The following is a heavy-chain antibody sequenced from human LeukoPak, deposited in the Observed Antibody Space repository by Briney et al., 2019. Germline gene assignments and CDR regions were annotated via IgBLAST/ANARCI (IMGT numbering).Heavy chain of an antibody. V-gene: IGHV3-48*03. CDR3: ARDLKWYYYGSGSPRRYYYYGMDV. CDR2: ISSSGSTI. D-gene: IGHD3-10*01. Sequence: GGSLRLSCAASGFTFSSYELNWVRQAPGKGLEWVSYISSSGSTIYYADSVKGRFTISRDNAKNSLYLQMNSLRAEDTAVYYCARDLKWYYYGSGSPRRYYYYGMDVWGKGTTVTVSS. J-gene: IGHJ6*04. CDR1: GFTFSSYE.